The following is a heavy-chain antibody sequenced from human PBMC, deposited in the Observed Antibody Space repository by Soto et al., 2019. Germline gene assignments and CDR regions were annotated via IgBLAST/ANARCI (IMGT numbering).Heavy chain of an antibody. CDR3: AGHSRGYSSRSGYYYDIDV. Sequence: GESLKISCKGSGYSFTTYWIGWVRQMLGKGLEWMGIIYPGDSDTKYSPSFQGQVTIKADKSISTAYLQWSSLKASDTAMYYCAGHSRGYSSRSGYYYDIDVWGQGTTVTFSS. D-gene: IGHD5-18*01. CDR1: GYSFTTYW. V-gene: IGHV5-51*01. CDR2: IYPGDSDT. J-gene: IGHJ6*02.